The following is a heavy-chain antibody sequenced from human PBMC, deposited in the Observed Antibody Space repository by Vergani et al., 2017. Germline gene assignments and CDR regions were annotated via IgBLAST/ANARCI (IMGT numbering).Heavy chain of an antibody. CDR1: GFTFSSYG. Sequence: VQLVESGGGLVQPGGSLRLSCAASGFTFSSYGMHWVRQAPGKGLEWVAVIWYDGSNKYYADSVKGRFTISRDNSKNTLYLQMNSLRAEDTAVYYCSRWGTVTTYYYYYMDVWGKGTTVTVSS. J-gene: IGHJ6*03. V-gene: IGHV3-33*01. CDR2: IWYDGSNK. D-gene: IGHD4-11*01. CDR3: SRWGTVTTYYYYYMDV.